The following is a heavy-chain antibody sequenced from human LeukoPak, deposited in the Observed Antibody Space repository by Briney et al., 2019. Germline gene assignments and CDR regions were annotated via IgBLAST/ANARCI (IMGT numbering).Heavy chain of an antibody. D-gene: IGHD7-27*01. Sequence: RGSLRLSCALSGFTFSHYWMIWVRQAPGEGLGWVANIKQDGTEKYYVDSVKGRFTISRDNAKNSLYLQMNSLRAEDTAVYYCVRDGEGAFDYWGQGTLVTVSS. J-gene: IGHJ4*02. V-gene: IGHV3-7*01. CDR3: VRDGEGAFDY. CDR2: IKQDGTEK. CDR1: GFTFSHYW.